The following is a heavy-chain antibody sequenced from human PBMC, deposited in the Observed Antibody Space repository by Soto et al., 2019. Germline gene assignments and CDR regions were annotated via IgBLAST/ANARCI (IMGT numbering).Heavy chain of an antibody. D-gene: IGHD2-2*01. CDR1: GDSILTSPYF. CDR2: VYYSGRT. Sequence: SETLSLTCTVSGDSILTSPYFWGWIRQPPGMGLDWIGSVYYSGRTYYNPSLKSRATISVDTSKNQFSLKLSSVTAADTAVYYCARVPGPWGQGTLVTVSS. V-gene: IGHV4-39*07. J-gene: IGHJ5*02. CDR3: ARVPGP.